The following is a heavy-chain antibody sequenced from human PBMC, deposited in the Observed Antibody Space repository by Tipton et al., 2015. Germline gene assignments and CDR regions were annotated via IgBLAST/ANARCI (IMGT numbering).Heavy chain of an antibody. D-gene: IGHD5-18*01. Sequence: SLRLSCTASGFTFNDYAMNWVRQAPGKGLDWVSTISGSGTPYYADSVKGRFTVSRDNSKNIQYLQMNSLRAEDTAVYYCAEGGTALDYWGQGTLVTVSS. CDR1: GFTFNDYA. J-gene: IGHJ4*02. CDR2: ISGSGTP. V-gene: IGHV3-23*01. CDR3: AEGGTALDY.